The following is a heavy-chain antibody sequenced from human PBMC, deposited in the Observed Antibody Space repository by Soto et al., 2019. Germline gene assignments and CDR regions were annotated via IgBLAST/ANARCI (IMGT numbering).Heavy chain of an antibody. CDR3: ASGMRGITGTCDF. V-gene: IGHV1-69*18. J-gene: IGHJ4*02. CDR1: GGTLRTYP. Sequence: QVQLVQSGAEVKKPGSSVKVSCEASGGTLRTYPINWVRQAPGQGLEWMGNSIPMFGTANYAQKFRGRVTSTADESTNTAHMELRNLSSEGTAVYYCASGMRGITGTCDFWGQGTLVTVSS. CDR2: SIPMFGTA.